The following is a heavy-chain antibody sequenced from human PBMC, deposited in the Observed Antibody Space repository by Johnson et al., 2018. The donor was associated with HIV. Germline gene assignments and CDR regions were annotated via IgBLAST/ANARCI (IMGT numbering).Heavy chain of an antibody. CDR3: ARDRWLQIGAFDI. D-gene: IGHD5-24*01. CDR2: IKQDGSEK. CDR1: GFSFDDYG. J-gene: IGHJ3*02. V-gene: IGHV3-7*01. Sequence: VQLVESGGGVVRPGGSLRLSCAASGFSFDDYGMSWVRQAPGKGLEWVANIKQDGSEKYYVDSVKGRFTISRDNAKKSLYLQMNSLRVEDTAVYYCARDRWLQIGAFDIWGQGTMVTVSS.